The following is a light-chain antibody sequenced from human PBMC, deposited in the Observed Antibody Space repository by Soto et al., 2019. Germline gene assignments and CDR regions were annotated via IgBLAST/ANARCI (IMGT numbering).Light chain of an antibody. V-gene: IGKV3-20*01. Sequence: EILMTQSPATLSVSPGEGATLSCRASQGIGSTLAWYQHKPGQTPRLLIYDASTRATGIPDRFSGSGSGTDFTLTISRLEPEDFAVYYCQQYAYSPQTFGQGTKVDIK. J-gene: IGKJ1*01. CDR2: DAS. CDR3: QQYAYSPQT. CDR1: QGIGST.